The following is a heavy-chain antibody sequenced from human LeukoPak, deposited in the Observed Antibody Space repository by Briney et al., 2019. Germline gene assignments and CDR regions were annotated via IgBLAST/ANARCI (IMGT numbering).Heavy chain of an antibody. D-gene: IGHD6-13*01. CDR3: AREIAAAGTADY. CDR2: ISYDGSNK. V-gene: IGHV3-30-3*01. J-gene: IGHJ4*02. Sequence: GGSLRLSCAASGFTFSSYAMHWVRQAPGKGLEWVAVISYDGSNKYYADSVKGRLTISRDNSKNTLYLQMNSLRAEDTAVYYCAREIAAAGTADYWGQGTLVTVSS. CDR1: GFTFSSYA.